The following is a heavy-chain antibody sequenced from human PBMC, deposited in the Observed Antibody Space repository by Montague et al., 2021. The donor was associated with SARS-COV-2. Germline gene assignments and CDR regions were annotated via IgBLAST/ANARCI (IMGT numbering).Heavy chain of an antibody. J-gene: IGHJ4*02. CDR1: GGSFSGYY. CDR2: IYYSGST. Sequence: SETLSLTCAVYGGSFSGYYWSWIRQPPGKGLEWIGDIYYSGSTNYNPSLKSQVTITVDTSKNQFSLKLSSVTAADTAVYYCARGGRHLLVNDRSCYFDYWGQGTLVTVSS. CDR3: ARGGRHLLVNDRSCYFDY. V-gene: IGHV4-34*01. D-gene: IGHD2/OR15-2a*01.